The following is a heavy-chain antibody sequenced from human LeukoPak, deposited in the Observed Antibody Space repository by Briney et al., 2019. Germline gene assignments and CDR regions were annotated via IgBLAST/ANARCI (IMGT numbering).Heavy chain of an antibody. Sequence: PGGSLRLSCAASGFTFSSYWMSWVRQAPGKGLEWVANIKQDGSEKYYLDSVKGRFTISRDNAKNSLYLQMNTLRVEDTAVYYCTRDLMDYDVSTGLHHYYMDVWGQGTTVTVSS. D-gene: IGHD3-9*01. V-gene: IGHV3-7*01. CDR3: TRDLMDYDVSTGLHHYYMDV. J-gene: IGHJ6*02. CDR2: IKQDGSEK. CDR1: GFTFSSYW.